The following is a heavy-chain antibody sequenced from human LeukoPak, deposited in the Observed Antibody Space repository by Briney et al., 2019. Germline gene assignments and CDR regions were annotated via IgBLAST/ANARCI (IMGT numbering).Heavy chain of an antibody. CDR1: GFNFSNNL. CDR3: ARVGNSSGWHDAFGYFDS. Sequence: PGRSLRLSCAASGFNFSNNLLHWVRQAPGKGLEWVAVSSFDGTKKYYADSVKGRFVISGDNSKNTLYLQMNSLRAEDTAAYYCARVGNSSGWHDAFGYFDSWGKGVLVTVSS. V-gene: IGHV3-30*09. CDR2: SSFDGTKK. D-gene: IGHD6-19*01. J-gene: IGHJ4*02.